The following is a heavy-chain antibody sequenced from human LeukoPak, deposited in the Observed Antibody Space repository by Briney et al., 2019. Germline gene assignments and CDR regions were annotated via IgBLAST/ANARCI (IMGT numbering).Heavy chain of an antibody. J-gene: IGHJ4*02. CDR2: IWHSGIT. Sequence: PSETLSLTCTVSYGSISDISYYWGWIRQPPGKGLEWIGEIWHSGITNFNPSLKSRLTMSVDKSKNQFSLKLSSVTAADTAVYYCASPRAERSTWYAVDYWGQGTLVTVSA. CDR3: ASPRAERSTWYAVDY. D-gene: IGHD6-13*01. CDR1: YGSISDISYY. V-gene: IGHV4-61*05.